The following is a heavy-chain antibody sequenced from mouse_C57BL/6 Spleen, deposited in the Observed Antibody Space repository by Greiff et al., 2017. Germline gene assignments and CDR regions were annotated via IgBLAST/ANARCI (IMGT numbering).Heavy chain of an antibody. CDR1: GYSITSGYY. V-gene: IGHV3-6*01. CDR3: AREKDGYDGRFAY. Sequence: EVKLMESGPGLVKPSQSLSLTCSVTGYSITSGYYWNWIRQFPGNKLEWMGYISYDGSNNYNPSLKNRISITRDTSKNQFFLKLNSVTTEDTATYYCAREKDGYDGRFAYWGQGTLVTVSA. CDR2: ISYDGSN. D-gene: IGHD2-2*01. J-gene: IGHJ3*01.